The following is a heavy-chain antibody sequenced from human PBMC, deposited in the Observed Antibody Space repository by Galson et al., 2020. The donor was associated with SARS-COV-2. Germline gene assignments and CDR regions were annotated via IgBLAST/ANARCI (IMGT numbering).Heavy chain of an antibody. CDR1: IGSMSDHY. Sequence: ETSETLSLTCSVSIGSMSDHYWSWIRQPPGKALEWFAFIFYTGRTNYNAPPKSRVTITLDTSNKQFYLRLTSVTAADTAVYYCAKLAEGRRSSEDYWGQGTLVAVSS. V-gene: IGHV4-59*08. J-gene: IGHJ4*02. CDR3: AKLAEGRRSSEDY. CDR2: IFYTGRT.